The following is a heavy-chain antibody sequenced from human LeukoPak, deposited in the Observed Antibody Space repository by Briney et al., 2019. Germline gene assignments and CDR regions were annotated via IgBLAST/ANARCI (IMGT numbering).Heavy chain of an antibody. J-gene: IGHJ4*02. D-gene: IGHD3-22*01. CDR2: ISESGGST. CDR3: VKDTGRSGYYYGPVDY. V-gene: IGHV3-43*02. CDR1: GFTFSSYA. Sequence: GGSLRLSCAASGFTFSSYAMSWVRQAPGKGLEWVSAISESGGSTYYADSVKGRFTISRDNSKNSLYLQINSLRTEDTAFYYCVKDTGRSGYYYGPVDYWGQGALVTVSS.